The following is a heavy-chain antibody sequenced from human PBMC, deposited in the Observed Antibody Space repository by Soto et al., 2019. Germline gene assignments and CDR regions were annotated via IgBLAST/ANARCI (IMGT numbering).Heavy chain of an antibody. D-gene: IGHD3-16*01. V-gene: IGHV4-34*01. J-gene: IGHJ4*02. CDR2: IHHSGSI. CDR1: GGSLSGYY. CDR3: ARDRGWGMDFEY. Sequence: SETLSLTCAVYGGSLSGYYWTWIRRPPGKGLEWIGEIHHSGSINYNSSLKSRVTISADTSKNQFSLQLNSVTPEDTAVYYCARDRGWGMDFEYRGQGTLVTVSS.